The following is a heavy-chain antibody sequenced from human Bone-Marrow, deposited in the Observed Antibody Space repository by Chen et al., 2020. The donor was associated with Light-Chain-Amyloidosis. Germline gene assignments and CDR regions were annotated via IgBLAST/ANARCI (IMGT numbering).Heavy chain of an antibody. D-gene: IGHD3-10*01. CDR1: GGSFSDYY. CDR3: ARSPAGYYGSGSYYYFDF. J-gene: IGHJ4*02. CDR2: INHSGST. Sequence: QVQLQQWGAGLLQTSETLSLTCAVYGGSFSDYYWTWIRQPPGKGLEWIGEINHSGSTNYNPSLKRRVTISVDTSKNQLSLKLNSVTAADTAVYYCARSPAGYYGSGSYYYFDFWGQGTLVTVSS. V-gene: IGHV4-34*01.